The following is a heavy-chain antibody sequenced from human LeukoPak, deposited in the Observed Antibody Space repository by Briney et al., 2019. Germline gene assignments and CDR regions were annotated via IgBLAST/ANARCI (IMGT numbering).Heavy chain of an antibody. CDR2: IYTSGSI. D-gene: IGHD2/OR15-2a*01. CDR3: ARDGLSNFDY. Sequence: SETLSLTCTVSGGSISSGSYYWSWVRQPAGKGLEWIGRIYTSGSINYNPSLKSRVTISVDTSKNQFSLKLSSVTAADTAVYYCARDGLSNFDYWGQGILVTVSS. V-gene: IGHV4-61*02. J-gene: IGHJ4*02. CDR1: GGSISSGSYY.